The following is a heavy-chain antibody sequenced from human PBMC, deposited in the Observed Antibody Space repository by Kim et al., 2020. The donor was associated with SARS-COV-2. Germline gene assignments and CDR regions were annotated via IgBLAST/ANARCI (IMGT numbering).Heavy chain of an antibody. CDR3: AREGLWFGPPDY. D-gene: IGHD3-10*01. J-gene: IGHJ4*02. V-gene: IGHV3-21*01. CDR1: GFTFSSYS. CDR2: ISSSSSYI. Sequence: GGSLRLSCAASGFTFSSYSMNWVRQAPGKGLEWVSSISSSSSYIYYADSVKGRFTISRDNAKNSLYLQMNSLRAEDTAVYYCAREGLWFGPPDYWGQGTLVTVSS.